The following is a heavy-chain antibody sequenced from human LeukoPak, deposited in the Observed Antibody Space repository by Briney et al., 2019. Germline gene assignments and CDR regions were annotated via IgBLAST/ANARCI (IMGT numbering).Heavy chain of an antibody. CDR2: ISGSGGST. D-gene: IGHD6-19*01. CDR1: GFTFSSYA. V-gene: IGHV3-23*01. CDR3: AKGRKLRQWLVGPFDP. Sequence: GGSLRLSCAASGFTFSSYAMSWVRQALGKGLEWVSAISGSGGSTYYADSVKGRFTISRDNSKNTLYLQMNSLRAEDTAVYYCAKGRKLRQWLVGPFDPWGQGTLVTVSS. J-gene: IGHJ5*02.